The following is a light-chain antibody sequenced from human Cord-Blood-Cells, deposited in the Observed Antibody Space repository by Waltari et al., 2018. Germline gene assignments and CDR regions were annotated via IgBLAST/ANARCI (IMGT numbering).Light chain of an antibody. CDR1: QSVSSSY. J-gene: IGKJ5*01. V-gene: IGKV3-20*01. Sequence: EIVLTQSPGTLSLSPGERATLSCRASQSVSSSYLAWYQQKPGQAPRLLIYGASSRAPGSPDRCSGSGSGTDFTLTISRLEPEDFAVYYCQQYGSSPITFGQGTRLEI. CDR2: GAS. CDR3: QQYGSSPIT.